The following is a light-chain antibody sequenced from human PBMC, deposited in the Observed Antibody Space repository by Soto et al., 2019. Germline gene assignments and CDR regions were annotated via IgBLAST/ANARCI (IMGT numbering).Light chain of an antibody. CDR1: TSDIGGYNF. J-gene: IGLJ1*01. CDR2: DVS. V-gene: IGLV2-14*01. Sequence: QSVLTQPASVSGSPGQSITISCTGTTSDIGGYNFVSWYQQHPGKAPKLMIYDVSNRPSGVSDRFSGSKSGSTASLTISGLQAEGEADYYCSSYSSSTSYVFGAGTKLTVL. CDR3: SSYSSSTSYV.